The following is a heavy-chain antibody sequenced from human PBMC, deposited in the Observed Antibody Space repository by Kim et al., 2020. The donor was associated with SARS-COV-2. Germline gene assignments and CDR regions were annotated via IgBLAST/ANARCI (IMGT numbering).Heavy chain of an antibody. J-gene: IGHJ6*02. D-gene: IGHD4-17*01. CDR3: AKEGRINDYGDYSLDYYYYGMDV. Sequence: GGSLRLSCAASGFTFSSYGMHWVRQAPGKGLEWVAVISYDGSNKYYADSVKGRFTISRDNSKNTLYLQMNSLRAEDTAVYYCAKEGRINDYGDYSLDYYYYGMDVWGQGTTVTVSS. CDR2: ISYDGSNK. V-gene: IGHV3-30*18. CDR1: GFTFSSYG.